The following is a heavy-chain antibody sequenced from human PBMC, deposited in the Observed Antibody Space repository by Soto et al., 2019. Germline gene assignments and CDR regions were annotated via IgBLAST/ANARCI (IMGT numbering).Heavy chain of an antibody. V-gene: IGHV1-18*04. D-gene: IGHD5-12*01. Sequence: QVQLVQSGAEVKKPGASVKVSCKASGYTFTPYGLSWVRQAPGKGLEWMGWISAYNVNTNSAQKFQGRVTMTTDTSTSTANMELRSVRSDDTAVYYCAKCAYSGDPERCGMDVWGQGTTVTVCS. J-gene: IGHJ6*02. CDR2: ISAYNVNT. CDR3: AKCAYSGDPERCGMDV. CDR1: GYTFTPYG.